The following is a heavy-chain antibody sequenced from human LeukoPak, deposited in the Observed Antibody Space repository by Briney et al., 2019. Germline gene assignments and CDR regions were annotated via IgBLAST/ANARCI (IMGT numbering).Heavy chain of an antibody. CDR1: GRPISSYY. V-gene: IGHV4-59*01. CDR2: IYYSGST. Sequence: SETLSLTCTVSGRPISSYYWSWIRQPPGKGLEWIGYIYYSGSTNYNPSLKSRVTISVDPAKNQFSLKLSSVTAADTAVYYCARAAAAGNYYYSYIDVWGKETTVTVSS. D-gene: IGHD6-13*01. CDR3: ARAAAAGNYYYSYIDV. J-gene: IGHJ6*03.